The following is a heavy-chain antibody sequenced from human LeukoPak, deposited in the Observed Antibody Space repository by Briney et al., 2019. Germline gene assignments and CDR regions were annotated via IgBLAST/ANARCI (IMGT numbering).Heavy chain of an antibody. CDR2: IRSDGSFT. Sequence: PGGSLRLSCAASGFTFSNYVMHWVRQAPGKGLDWVATIRSDGSFTYSADSVKGRFTISRDNSKNTLYLEMNSLRVEDTAMYFCAKESDAFDIWGQGTMVTVSS. CDR3: AKESDAFDI. J-gene: IGHJ3*02. V-gene: IGHV3-30*02. CDR1: GFTFSNYV.